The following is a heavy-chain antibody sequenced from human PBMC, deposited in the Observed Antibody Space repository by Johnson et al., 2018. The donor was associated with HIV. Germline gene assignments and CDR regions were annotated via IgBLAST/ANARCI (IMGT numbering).Heavy chain of an antibody. V-gene: IGHV3-13*01. D-gene: IGHD2-21*01. J-gene: IGHJ3*02. CDR2: IGTKADT. CDR1: GFTFSTYD. Sequence: VQLVESGGGLVKPGGSLRLSCAASGFTFSTYDMHWVRQVPGKGLQWVAAIGTKADTYYPASVKGRFTISRDNFKNTLYPQMNSLRAEDTAVYYCASQYCGGDCYAFDIWGQGTMVTVSS. CDR3: ASQYCGGDCYAFDI.